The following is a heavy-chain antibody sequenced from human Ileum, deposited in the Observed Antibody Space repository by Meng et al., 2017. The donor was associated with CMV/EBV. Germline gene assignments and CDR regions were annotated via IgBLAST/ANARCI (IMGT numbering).Heavy chain of an antibody. CDR1: GFIFSDAL. J-gene: IGHJ6*02. V-gene: IGHV3-15*01. D-gene: IGHD3-16*02. CDR3: TTGGYRVGKDF. CDR2: IKSRSDGGTA. Sequence: SGFIFSDALMPWVRQTPGKGLEWVGRIKSRSDGGTADCAASMKDRCTISRDDSQNTVYLQMDSLKTDDTGLYYCTTGGYRVGKDFWGQGNTVTVSS.